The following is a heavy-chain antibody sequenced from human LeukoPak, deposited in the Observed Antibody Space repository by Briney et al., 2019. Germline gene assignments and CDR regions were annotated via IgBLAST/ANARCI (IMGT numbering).Heavy chain of an antibody. V-gene: IGHV4-4*07. CDR2: IYTSGST. Sequence: SETLSLTCTVSGGSISSYYWSWIRQPAGRGLEWIGRIYTSGSTNCNPSLKSRVTMSLDTSKYQFSLKLTSVTAADTAVYYCARGGGATSVDYWGQGTLVTVSS. CDR1: GGSISSYY. CDR3: ARGGGATSVDY. D-gene: IGHD1-26*01. J-gene: IGHJ4*02.